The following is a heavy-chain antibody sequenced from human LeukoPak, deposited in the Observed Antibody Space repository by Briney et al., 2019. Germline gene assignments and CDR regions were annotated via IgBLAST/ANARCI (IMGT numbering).Heavy chain of an antibody. CDR3: ARMDD. CDR1: GFTFSSYA. V-gene: IGHV3-30-3*01. Sequence: PGGSLRLSCAASGFTFSSYAMHWVCQAPGKGLEWVAVISYDGSNKYYADSVKGRFTISRDNSKNTLYLQMNSLRAEDTAVYYCARMDDWGQGTLVTVSS. CDR2: ISYDGSNK. J-gene: IGHJ4*02.